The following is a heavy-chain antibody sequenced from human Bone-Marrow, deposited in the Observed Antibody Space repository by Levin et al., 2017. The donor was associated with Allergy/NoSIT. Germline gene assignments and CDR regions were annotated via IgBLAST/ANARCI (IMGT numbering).Heavy chain of an antibody. V-gene: IGHV1-18*01. D-gene: IGHD5-12*01. J-gene: IGHJ6*02. CDR2: ISGYNKKT. Sequence: GESLKISCKASGFNFANFGISWVRQAPGQGLEWMGWISGYNKKTNYGRRFQDRVTVTADTGSTTAFLEVRSLRSDDTAVYYCARVPWYSAYDGYRNYDMEVRGQGTTVTVSS. CDR3: ARVPWYSAYDGYRNYDMEV. CDR1: GFNFANFG.